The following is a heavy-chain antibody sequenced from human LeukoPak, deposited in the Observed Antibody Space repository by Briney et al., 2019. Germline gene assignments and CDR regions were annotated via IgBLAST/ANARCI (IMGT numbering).Heavy chain of an antibody. CDR2: TYYRSKWYN. V-gene: IGHV6-1*01. Sequence: QTLSLTSAISGDSASRNSAAWNWIRPSPSRGLEWLGSTYYRSKWYNAYAVSVKSRITINPDTSKNQFSLQLNSVTPEDTAVYYCARESWDIEGYNWFDPWGQGTLVTVSS. CDR1: GDSASRNSAA. CDR3: ARESWDIEGYNWFDP. D-gene: IGHD2-15*01. J-gene: IGHJ5*02.